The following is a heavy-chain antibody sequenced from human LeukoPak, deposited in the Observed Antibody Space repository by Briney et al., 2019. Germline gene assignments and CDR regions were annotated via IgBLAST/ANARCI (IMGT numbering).Heavy chain of an antibody. CDR3: ARSRGYGIDY. V-gene: IGHV4-59*01. D-gene: IGHD6-13*01. CDR1: GGSISSYY. CDR2: IYYSGST. J-gene: IGHJ4*02. Sequence: SETLSLTCTVSGGSISSYYWSWIRQPPGKGLEWIGYIYYSGSTSHNPSLKSRVTISVDTSKNQFSLKLSSVTAADTAMYYCARSRGYGIDYWGQGALVTVSS.